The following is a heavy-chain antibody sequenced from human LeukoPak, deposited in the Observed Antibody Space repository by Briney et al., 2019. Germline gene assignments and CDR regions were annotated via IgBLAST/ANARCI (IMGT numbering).Heavy chain of an antibody. CDR1: GYTFSNYD. Sequence: GASVKVSCNTSGYTFSNYDINWVRQATGQGLEWMGWMNPNSGNTGYAQKFQGRVTMTRNTSISTACMELSSLRSDDTAVYYCARRNFDYFDSWGQGTLVTVSS. D-gene: IGHD1-7*01. CDR2: MNPNSGNT. CDR3: ARRNFDYFDS. J-gene: IGHJ4*02. V-gene: IGHV1-8*01.